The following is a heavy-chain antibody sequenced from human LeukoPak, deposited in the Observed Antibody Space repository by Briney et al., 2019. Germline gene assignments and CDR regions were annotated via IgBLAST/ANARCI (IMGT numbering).Heavy chain of an antibody. J-gene: IGHJ4*02. CDR2: IIPILGIA. CDR3: AREFNPPAVAGIDY. Sequence: ASVKFSSKASGGPFSSYAISWVRQAPGQGLEWMGRIIPILGIANYAQKFQGRVTITADKSTSTAYMELSSLRSEDTAVYYCAREFNPPAVAGIDYWGQGTLVTVSS. V-gene: IGHV1-69*04. D-gene: IGHD6-19*01. CDR1: GGPFSSYA.